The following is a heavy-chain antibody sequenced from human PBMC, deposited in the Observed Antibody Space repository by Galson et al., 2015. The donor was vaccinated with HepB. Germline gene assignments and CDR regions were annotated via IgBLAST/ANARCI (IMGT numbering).Heavy chain of an antibody. CDR3: ANSGDYSDFNN. CDR2: IKQDGSER. D-gene: IGHD1-26*01. CDR1: GFSFSSFW. Sequence: SLRLSCAASGFSFSSFWMSWIRQAPGKGLEWVANIKQDGSERHYVDSVKGRFTISRDNAKKSLYLQMNSLRAEDTAVYYCANSGDYSDFNNWGQGTLVTVSS. V-gene: IGHV3-7*01. J-gene: IGHJ4*02.